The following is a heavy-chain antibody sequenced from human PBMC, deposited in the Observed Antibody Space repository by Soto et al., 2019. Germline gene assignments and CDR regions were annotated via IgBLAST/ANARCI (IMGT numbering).Heavy chain of an antibody. D-gene: IGHD6-19*01. Sequence: ASVKVSCKASGYTFTNYGISWVRQAPGQGPEWMGWISGYNGYTRYAQKFQGRLTMTTDTSTSTAYMELRSLRSDDTAVYYCARHFLGYSSGWPFDYWGQGTLVTVSS. CDR1: GYTFTNYG. CDR2: ISGYNGYT. V-gene: IGHV1-18*04. CDR3: ARHFLGYSSGWPFDY. J-gene: IGHJ4*02.